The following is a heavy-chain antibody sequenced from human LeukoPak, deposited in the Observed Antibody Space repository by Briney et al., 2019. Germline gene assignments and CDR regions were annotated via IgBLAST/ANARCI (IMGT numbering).Heavy chain of an antibody. V-gene: IGHV3-7*01. Sequence: GGSLRLSCAASGFIVSTNYMSWVRQAPGKGLEWVASIKQDGSDKYYVDSVKGRFTISRDNAKNSLYLQMNSLRDEDTAAYYCARDGRWMQFAEGGLDYWGQGTLVTVSS. J-gene: IGHJ4*02. CDR3: ARDGRWMQFAEGGLDY. D-gene: IGHD5-24*01. CDR1: GFIVSTNY. CDR2: IKQDGSDK.